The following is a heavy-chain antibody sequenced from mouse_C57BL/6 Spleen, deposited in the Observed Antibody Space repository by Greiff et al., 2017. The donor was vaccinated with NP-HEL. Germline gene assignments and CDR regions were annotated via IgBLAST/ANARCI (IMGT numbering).Heavy chain of an antibody. V-gene: IGHV1-81*01. CDR2: IYPSSGNT. CDR3: ARRWCITTGNYFDY. D-gene: IGHD1-2*01. Sequence: QVQLKESGAELARPGASVKLSCKASGYTFTSYGISWVKQRTGQGLEWIGEIYPSSGNTYYNEKFKGKATLTADKSSSTAYMELRSLTSEDSAVYFCARRWCITTGNYFDYWGQGTTLTVSS. CDR1: GYTFTSYG. J-gene: IGHJ2*01.